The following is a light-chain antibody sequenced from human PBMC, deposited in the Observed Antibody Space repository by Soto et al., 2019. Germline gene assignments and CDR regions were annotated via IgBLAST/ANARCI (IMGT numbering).Light chain of an antibody. CDR3: QQYHSYSIT. Sequence: DIQMTQSPSTLSASVGDRVTITCRASQSVSTWLAWYQVKPGEAPKLLIHDASTLESGVPSRFSGSGSGTEFILTISSLQPNDVATYYCQQYHSYSITFGPGTKVHLK. CDR2: DAS. CDR1: QSVSTW. J-gene: IGKJ3*01. V-gene: IGKV1-5*01.